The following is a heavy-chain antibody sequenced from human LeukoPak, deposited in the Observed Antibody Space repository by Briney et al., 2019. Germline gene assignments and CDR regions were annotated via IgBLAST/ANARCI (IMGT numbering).Heavy chain of an antibody. J-gene: IGHJ5*02. Sequence: ASVKVSCKASGYTFTSYYMHWVRQAPGQGLEWMGIINPSGGSTSYAQKFQGRVTTTRDTSTSTVYMELSSLRSEDTAVYYCARVDYYDSSGYWGGFDPWGRGTLVTVSS. V-gene: IGHV1-46*01. CDR1: GYTFTSYY. D-gene: IGHD3-22*01. CDR2: INPSGGST. CDR3: ARVDYYDSSGYWGGFDP.